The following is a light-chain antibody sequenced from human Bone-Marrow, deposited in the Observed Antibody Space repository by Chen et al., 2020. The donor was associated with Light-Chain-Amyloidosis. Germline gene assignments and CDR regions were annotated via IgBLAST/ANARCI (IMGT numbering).Light chain of an antibody. CDR1: RSNIGTYT. J-gene: IGLJ2*01. V-gene: IGLV1-44*01. Sequence: QSVLTQPPSASGTPGRRVTISCSGSRSNIGTYTVNWYQQLPGTAPRLLIYSNNQRPSGVPDRFSGPKSGTSASLAISWLQSEDEADYFCAAWDDSLDEVVFGGGTKLTVL. CDR3: AAWDDSLDEVV. CDR2: SNN.